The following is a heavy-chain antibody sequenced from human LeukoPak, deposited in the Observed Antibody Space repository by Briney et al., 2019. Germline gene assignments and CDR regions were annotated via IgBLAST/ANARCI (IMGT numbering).Heavy chain of an antibody. Sequence: SETLSLTCTVSGGSISTYYWTWIRQPAGKGLEWIGRIYTSGSTNYNPSLKSRVTMSVDTSKNQFSLKLSSVTAADTAVYYCARDKTMLTAGAFDIWGQGTMVTVSS. CDR1: GGSISTYY. D-gene: IGHD3-10*02. CDR3: ARDKTMLTAGAFDI. V-gene: IGHV4-4*07. CDR2: IYTSGST. J-gene: IGHJ3*02.